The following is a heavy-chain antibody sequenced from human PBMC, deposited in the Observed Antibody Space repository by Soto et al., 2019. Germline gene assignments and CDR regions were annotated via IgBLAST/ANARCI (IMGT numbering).Heavy chain of an antibody. CDR3: ARGWLRDPWMY. J-gene: IGHJ4*02. Sequence: EVQLVESGGGLVKPGGSLRLSCAASGFIFSSYTMNWVRQAPGKGLEWVSSISASSTYMYYADSLKGRFTISRGNAYNSLYMQRNSLRAEDTAVYYCARGWLRDPWMYWGQGTLVTVSS. D-gene: IGHD5-12*01. CDR2: ISASSTYM. V-gene: IGHV3-21*01. CDR1: GFIFSSYT.